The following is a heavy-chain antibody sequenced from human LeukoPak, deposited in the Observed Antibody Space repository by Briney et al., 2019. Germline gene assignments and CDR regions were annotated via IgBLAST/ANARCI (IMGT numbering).Heavy chain of an antibody. CDR2: ISSNGGST. Sequence: GGSLRLSCAASGFTFSSYAMHWVRQAPGKGLEYVSAISSNGGSTYYANSVKGRFTISRDNAKNSLYLQMNSLRAEDTAVYYCAKGGRYFDWFPLGDFDLWGRGTLVTVSS. V-gene: IGHV3-64*01. D-gene: IGHD3-9*01. CDR1: GFTFSSYA. CDR3: AKGGRYFDWFPLGDFDL. J-gene: IGHJ2*01.